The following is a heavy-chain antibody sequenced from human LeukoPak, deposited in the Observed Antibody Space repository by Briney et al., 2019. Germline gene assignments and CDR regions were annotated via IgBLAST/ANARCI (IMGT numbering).Heavy chain of an antibody. V-gene: IGHV1-18*01. J-gene: IGHJ4*02. CDR1: GYTFTSYD. CDR3: ARKTYYDFWSGYFATGPYYFDY. D-gene: IGHD3-3*01. CDR2: ISAYNGNT. Sequence: ASVTVSCKASGYTFTSYDINWVRQATGQGLEWMGWISAYNGNTNYAQTLQGRVTMTTDTSTSTAYMELRSLRSDDTAVYYCARKTYYDFWSGYFATGPYYFDYWRQGTLVTVSS.